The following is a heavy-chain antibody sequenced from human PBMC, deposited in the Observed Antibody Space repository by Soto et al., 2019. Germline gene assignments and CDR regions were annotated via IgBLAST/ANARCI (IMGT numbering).Heavy chain of an antibody. CDR3: AGQTFTIAAASYGRSNWFDP. D-gene: IGHD6-25*01. Sequence: SETLSRTCTVSGGSITSSSHFWGWVRQPPGKGLEWIGTIYFTGNTYYTPSLKSRLTMSIDTSKNEFSLRLNSVTAADTAVYYCAGQTFTIAAASYGRSNWFDPWGPGTLVTVSS. CDR1: GGSITSSSHF. V-gene: IGHV4-39*01. CDR2: IYFTGNT. J-gene: IGHJ5*02.